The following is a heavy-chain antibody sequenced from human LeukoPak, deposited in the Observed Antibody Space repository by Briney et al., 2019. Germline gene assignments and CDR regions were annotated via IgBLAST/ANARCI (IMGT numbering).Heavy chain of an antibody. D-gene: IGHD6-19*01. CDR1: GFTFSSYW. J-gene: IGHJ4*02. CDR3: AREWGSGWVDY. V-gene: IGHV3-74*01. Sequence: GGSLRLSCAASGFTFSSYWMHWVRQAPGKGLVWVSRINSDGSSTSYADSVKGRFTISRDNAKNSLYLQMNSLRAEDTAVYYCAREWGSGWVDYWGQGTRVTVSS. CDR2: INSDGSST.